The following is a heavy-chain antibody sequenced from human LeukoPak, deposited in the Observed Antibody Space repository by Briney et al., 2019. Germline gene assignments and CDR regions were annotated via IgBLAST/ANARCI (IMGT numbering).Heavy chain of an antibody. J-gene: IGHJ4*02. Sequence: PGGSLRLSCAASGFTFDDYGMSWVRQAPGKGLEWVSGINWNGGSTGYADSVKGRFTISRDNAKNSLYLQMNSLRAEDTALYHCARGGAYDFWSGYYFYWGQGTLVTASS. CDR3: ARGGAYDFWSGYYFY. V-gene: IGHV3-20*01. D-gene: IGHD3-3*01. CDR1: GFTFDDYG. CDR2: INWNGGST.